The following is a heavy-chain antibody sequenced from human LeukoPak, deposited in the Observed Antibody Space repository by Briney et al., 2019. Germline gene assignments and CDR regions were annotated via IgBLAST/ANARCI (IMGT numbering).Heavy chain of an antibody. CDR3: AREGAVVVTVFDY. D-gene: IGHD2-21*02. Sequence: GSLRLSCAASGFTFSSYEMNWVRQAPGKGLEWVSSISSSSSYIYYADSVKGRFTISRDNAKNSLYLQMNSLRAEDTAVYYCAREGAVVVTVFDYWGQGTLVTVSS. CDR1: GFTFSSYE. V-gene: IGHV3-21*01. J-gene: IGHJ4*02. CDR2: ISSSSSYI.